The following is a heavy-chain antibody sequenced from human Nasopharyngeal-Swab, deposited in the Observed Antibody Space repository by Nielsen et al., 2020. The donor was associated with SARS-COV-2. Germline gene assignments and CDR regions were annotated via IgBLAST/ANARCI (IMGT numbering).Heavy chain of an antibody. CDR1: GFTFSSYG. Sequence: GGSLRLFCAASGFTFSSYGMHWVRQAPGKGLEWVAVISYDESNKYYADSVKGRFTISRDNSKNTLYLQMNSLRAEDTAVYYCAKEPSSGSYPSWGQGTLVTVSS. CDR3: AKEPSSGSYPS. CDR2: ISYDESNK. D-gene: IGHD1-26*01. V-gene: IGHV3-30*18. J-gene: IGHJ4*02.